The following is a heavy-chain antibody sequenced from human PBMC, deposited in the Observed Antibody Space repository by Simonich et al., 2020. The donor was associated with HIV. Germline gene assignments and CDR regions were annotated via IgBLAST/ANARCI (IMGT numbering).Heavy chain of an antibody. CDR3: ARDGRKGSSTSCSDY. D-gene: IGHD2-2*01. Sequence: EVQLVESGGGLVKPGGSLRLSCAASGFTFSSYSMNWVRQAPGKGLEWVSSINSSSSYIYYADSVKGRFTISRDNAKNALYLQMTSLRAEDTAVYYCARDGRKGSSTSCSDYWGQGTLVNVSS. CDR1: GFTFSSYS. CDR2: INSSSSYI. V-gene: IGHV3-21*01. J-gene: IGHJ4*02.